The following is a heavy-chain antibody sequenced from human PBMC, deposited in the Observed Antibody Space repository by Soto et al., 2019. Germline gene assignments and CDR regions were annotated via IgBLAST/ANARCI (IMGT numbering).Heavy chain of an antibody. CDR2: INPNSGGT. J-gene: IGHJ4*02. CDR1: GYTFTGYY. V-gene: IGHV1-2*04. Sequence: ASVKVSCKASGYTFTGYYMHWVRQAPGQGLEWMGWINPNSGGTNYAQKFQGWVTMTRDTSISTAYMELSRLRSDDPAVYYCARSPADIVATIGFDYWGQGTLVTVSS. D-gene: IGHD5-12*01. CDR3: ARSPADIVATIGFDY.